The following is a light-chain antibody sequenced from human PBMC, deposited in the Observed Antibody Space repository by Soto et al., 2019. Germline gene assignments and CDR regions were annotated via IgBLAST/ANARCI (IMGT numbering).Light chain of an antibody. CDR2: DAS. V-gene: IGKV1-5*01. J-gene: IGKJ1*01. Sequence: DIQMTQSPSTLSASVGDRVSIACRASQSISSSLAWYQQKPGKAPKLLIYDASSLESGVPSRFSGSGSGTEFTLSINSLQPQDFATYYCQQYHRYPWTFGQGTKVDIK. CDR1: QSISSS. CDR3: QQYHRYPWT.